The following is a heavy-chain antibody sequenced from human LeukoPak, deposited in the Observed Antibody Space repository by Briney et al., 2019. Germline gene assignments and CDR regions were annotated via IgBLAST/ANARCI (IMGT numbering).Heavy chain of an antibody. V-gene: IGHV2-70*11. CDR3: ARILLNQYYDILTGTPGSYYYYYMDV. Sequence: VSGPALVKPTQTLTLTCTFSGFSLSTSGMCVSWIRQPPGKALEWLARIDWDDDKYYSTSLKTRLTISKDTSKNQVVLTMTNMDPVDTATYYCARILLNQYYDILTGTPGSYYYYYMDVWGKGTTVTVSS. D-gene: IGHD3-9*01. J-gene: IGHJ6*03. CDR2: IDWDDDK. CDR1: GFSLSTSGMC.